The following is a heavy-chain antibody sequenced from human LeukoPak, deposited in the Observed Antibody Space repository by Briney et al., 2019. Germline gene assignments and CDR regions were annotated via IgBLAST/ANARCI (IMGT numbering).Heavy chain of an antibody. D-gene: IGHD1-26*01. V-gene: IGHV3-23*01. J-gene: IGHJ6*02. CDR3: AKDNREVGDYYYGMDV. CDR1: GFTFSRYA. CDR2: ISGSGSST. Sequence: GGSLRLSCAASGFTFSRYAMNWVRQTPGKGLEWVSSISGSGSSTYYADSVQGRFTISRDNANNTVYVQLNNLTAEDTAVYYCAKDNREVGDYYYGMDVWGRGTTVTVSS.